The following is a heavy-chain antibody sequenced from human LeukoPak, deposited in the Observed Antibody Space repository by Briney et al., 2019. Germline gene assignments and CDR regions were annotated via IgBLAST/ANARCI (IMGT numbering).Heavy chain of an antibody. J-gene: IGHJ4*02. V-gene: IGHV3-15*01. Sequence: GGSLRLSCAASGFTFSNAWMCWVRQAPGKGLEGIGRIKKKSDGGTTDYAAPMKGRFTISRDDSKNTLYLQMNSLTTEDTAVYYCTTVGLSGYYDSRGYYYFDYWGQGTLVTVSS. D-gene: IGHD3-22*01. CDR1: GFTFSNAW. CDR2: IKKKSDGGTT. CDR3: TTVGLSGYYDSRGYYYFDY.